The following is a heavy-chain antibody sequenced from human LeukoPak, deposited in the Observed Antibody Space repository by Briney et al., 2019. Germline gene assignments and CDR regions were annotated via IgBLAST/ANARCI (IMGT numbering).Heavy chain of an antibody. CDR3: VRDPSYIVVVSSTVTGFDP. CDR2: IIPVFGAA. V-gene: IGHV1-69*13. D-gene: IGHD2-2*01. CDR1: GGTFSSYG. J-gene: IGHJ5*02. Sequence: GASVKVSCKASGGTFSSYGVSWMRQAPGQGLEWMGGIIPVFGAANYAQGFRGRVTLTADESTNTAYMDLSGLRSEDTAVYYCVRDPSYIVVVSSTVTGFDPWGQGTLVTVSS.